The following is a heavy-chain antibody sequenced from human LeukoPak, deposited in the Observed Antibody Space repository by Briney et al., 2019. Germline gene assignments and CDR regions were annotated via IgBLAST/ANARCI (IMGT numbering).Heavy chain of an antibody. CDR1: GYTFTSYG. V-gene: IGHV1-18*01. CDR2: ISAYNGNT. CDR3: ARVEYYDSSGSSFAFDI. Sequence: ASVKVSCKASGYTFTSYGISWVRQAPGQGLEWMGWISAYNGNTNYAQKLQGRVTMTTDTSTSTAYMELRSLRSDDTAVYYCARVEYYDSSGSSFAFDIWGQGTMVTVSS. J-gene: IGHJ3*02. D-gene: IGHD3-22*01.